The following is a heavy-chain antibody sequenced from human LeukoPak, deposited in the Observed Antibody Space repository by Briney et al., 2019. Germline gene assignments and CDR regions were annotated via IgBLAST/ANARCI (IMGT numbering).Heavy chain of an antibody. V-gene: IGHV4-34*01. CDR3: ARGVDL. CDR2: NTHSGSP. J-gene: IGHJ2*01. Sequence: SETLSLTCGVSSGSLSGYYWRWIRQPPGGGLEWLGENTHSGSPNYNPSLRSRVTISGDTSKKQFSLNLKSVTAADTGVYYCARGVDLWGRGTPVTVSS. CDR1: SGSLSGYY.